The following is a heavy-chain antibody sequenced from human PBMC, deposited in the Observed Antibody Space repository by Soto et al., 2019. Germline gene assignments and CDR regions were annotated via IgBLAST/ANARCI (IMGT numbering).Heavy chain of an antibody. V-gene: IGHV4-59*01. CDR2: IFDSGIT. D-gene: IGHD6-13*01. Sequence: KPSETLSLTCTVSDGSISGYYWSWIRQPPGKGLEWVGYIFDSGITGYNPSLKSRVTMSVDTSKNQFSLKLSSVTDADTAVYYCARAGWSNSWYFDYWGQGSLVTVSS. J-gene: IGHJ4*02. CDR3: ARAGWSNSWYFDY. CDR1: DGSISGYY.